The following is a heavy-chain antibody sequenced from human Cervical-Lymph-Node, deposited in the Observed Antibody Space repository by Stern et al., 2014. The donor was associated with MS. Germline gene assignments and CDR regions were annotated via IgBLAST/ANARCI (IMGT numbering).Heavy chain of an antibody. CDR2: ISYDGRVT. Sequence: VQLVESGGGVVQPGGSLRLSCAASGFTFSSYPMHWVRQAPGKGLEWVAVISYDGRVTNYADSVRGRFTISRDDSKNTLYLQMNSLRTEDTAAYYCARDPIKGPGDYFGYWGQGTLVTVSA. J-gene: IGHJ4*02. V-gene: IGHV3-30*04. CDR3: ARDPIKGPGDYFGY. CDR1: GFTFSSYP. D-gene: IGHD4-17*01.